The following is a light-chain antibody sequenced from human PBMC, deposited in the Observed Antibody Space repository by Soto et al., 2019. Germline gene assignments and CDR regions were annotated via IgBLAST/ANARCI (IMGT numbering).Light chain of an antibody. CDR2: DVS. CDR1: SSDVGGYNY. V-gene: IGLV2-14*01. CDR3: SSYTSSSTDVV. Sequence: QSVLTQPASVSGSPGQSITISCTGTSSDVGGYNYVSWYQQHPGKAPKLMIYDVSNRPSGVSNRFSGSKSGNTASLTISGLQAEHEADYYCSSYTSSSTDVVFGGGTKVTVL. J-gene: IGLJ2*01.